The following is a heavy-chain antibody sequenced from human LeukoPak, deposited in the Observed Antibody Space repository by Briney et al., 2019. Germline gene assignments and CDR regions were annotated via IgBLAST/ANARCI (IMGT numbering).Heavy chain of an antibody. CDR3: SSGYESDYFFYYGMDV. CDR1: GFTFSDYY. D-gene: IGHD5-12*01. J-gene: IGHJ6*02. V-gene: IGHV3-11*06. CDR2: ISSSSRST. Sequence: GGSLRLSCAASGFTFSDYYMSWIRQAPGKGLVWVSYISSSSRSTTYADSVKGRFTISRDNAKNSLYLQMNSLRAEDTAVYYCSSGYESDYFFYYGMDVWGQGTTVTVSS.